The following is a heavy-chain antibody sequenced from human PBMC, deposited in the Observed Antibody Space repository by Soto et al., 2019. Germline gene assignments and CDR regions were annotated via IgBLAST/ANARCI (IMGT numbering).Heavy chain of an antibody. CDR3: AREYYGSGI. Sequence: EVQLVESGGALIQPGGSLRISCAASGFTFSAYWMFWVRQAPGKGLVWLSRINSDGAITDYADSVRGRFTISSDNAENTLYLQLNSLRAEDTAVYYCAREYYGSGIWGQGTLVTVSS. CDR1: GFTFSAYW. V-gene: IGHV3-74*01. J-gene: IGHJ4*02. CDR2: INSDGAIT. D-gene: IGHD3-10*01.